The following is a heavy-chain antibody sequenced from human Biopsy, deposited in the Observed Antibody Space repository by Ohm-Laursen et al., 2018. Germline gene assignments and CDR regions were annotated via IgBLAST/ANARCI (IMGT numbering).Heavy chain of an antibody. J-gene: IGHJ6*02. CDR3: ARATNSTGWPYYYFYGMDV. D-gene: IGHD2/OR15-2a*01. CDR1: GGSISSAY. CDR2: IYYSGST. V-gene: IGHV4-59*07. Sequence: SDTLSLTWSVSGGSISSAYWSWIRQTPGKGLEWIGYIYYSGSTNYNPSLKSRVTISVDTSKNQFSLRLNPVTAADTAVYYCARATNSTGWPYYYFYGMDVWGQGTTVTVSS.